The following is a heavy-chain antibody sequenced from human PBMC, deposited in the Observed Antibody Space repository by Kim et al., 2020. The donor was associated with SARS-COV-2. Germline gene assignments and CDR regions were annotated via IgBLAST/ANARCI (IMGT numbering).Heavy chain of an antibody. J-gene: IGHJ4*02. V-gene: IGHV6-1*01. D-gene: IGHD6-13*01. CDR3: ARDSIAAAGTFDY. Sequence: YALSVKSRITINPDTSKNQFSLQLNSVTPEDTAVYYCARDSIAAAGTFDYWGQGTLVTVSS.